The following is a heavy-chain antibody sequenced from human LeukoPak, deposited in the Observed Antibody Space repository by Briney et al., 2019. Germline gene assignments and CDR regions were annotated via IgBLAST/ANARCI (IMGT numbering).Heavy chain of an antibody. CDR3: ARGSYYPFDY. J-gene: IGHJ4*02. D-gene: IGHD1-26*01. CDR2: IYYSGST. V-gene: IGHV4-39*01. CDR1: GGSISSSSYY. Sequence: SETLSLTCTVSGGSISSSSYYWGWIRQPPGKGLEWIGSIYYSGSTYYNPSLKSRVTISVDTSKNQFSLKLSSVTAADTAVYYCARGSYYPFDYWGQGTLVTVSS.